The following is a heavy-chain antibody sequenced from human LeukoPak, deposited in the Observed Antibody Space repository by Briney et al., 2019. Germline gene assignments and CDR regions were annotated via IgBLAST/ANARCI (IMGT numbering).Heavy chain of an antibody. J-gene: IGHJ4*02. CDR3: AKDRDGYGGAYFDY. CDR2: ISWDGGST. CDR1: GFTFDDYT. V-gene: IGHV3-43*01. Sequence: PGRSLRLSCAASGFTFDDYTMHWVRQAPGKGLEWVSLISWDGGSTYYADSVKGRFTISRDNSKNSLYLQMNSLRTEDTALYYCAKDRDGYGGAYFDYRGQGTLVTVSS. D-gene: IGHD5-24*01.